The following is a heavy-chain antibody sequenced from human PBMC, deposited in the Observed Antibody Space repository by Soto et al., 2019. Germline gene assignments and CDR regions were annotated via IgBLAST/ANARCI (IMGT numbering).Heavy chain of an antibody. Sequence: PGGSLRLSCAASGFSSSDMHWVRQATGKGLEWVSGIGSAGDPYYAGSVKGRFTISRENAKNSLYLQMNSLRAGDTAVYYCARWNWQQLAFDYWGQGTLVTVSS. CDR1: GFSSSD. CDR3: ARWNWQQLAFDY. D-gene: IGHD6-13*01. CDR2: IGSAGDP. V-gene: IGHV3-13*05. J-gene: IGHJ4*02.